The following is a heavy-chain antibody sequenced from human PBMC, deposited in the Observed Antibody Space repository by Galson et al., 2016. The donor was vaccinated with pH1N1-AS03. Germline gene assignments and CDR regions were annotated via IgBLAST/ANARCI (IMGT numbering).Heavy chain of an antibody. Sequence: QSGAEVKKPGESLKISCRVSGSSFTTYWIGWVRQMPGKGLEWMGFIYPGDSDTRYSPSFQGQVSIPADKSIRPAFLQWTSLKASDSASYYCARHPPGYRGVNHCYFIDYWGQGTLVTVSS. V-gene: IGHV5-51*01. J-gene: IGHJ4*02. CDR2: IYPGDSDT. CDR1: GSSFTTYW. D-gene: IGHD2-15*01. CDR3: ARHPPGYRGVNHCYFIDY.